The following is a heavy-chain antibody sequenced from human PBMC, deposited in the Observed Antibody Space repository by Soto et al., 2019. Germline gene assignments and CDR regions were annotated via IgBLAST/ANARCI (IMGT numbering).Heavy chain of an antibody. CDR1: GFMFSCCA. Sequence: EVQLLDSGGGLVQPGGSLRLSCAASGFMFSCCAMSWVRQAPGKGLEWVSTIHGDGDYSHYTDSVEGRFTISRDNSRNTLYLQMDSLRADDTATYYCAKNRGAGDYPNWAFAVWGRGTLVAVSS. V-gene: IGHV3-23*01. CDR2: IHGDGDYS. J-gene: IGHJ2*01. D-gene: IGHD1-26*01. CDR3: AKNRGAGDYPNWAFAV.